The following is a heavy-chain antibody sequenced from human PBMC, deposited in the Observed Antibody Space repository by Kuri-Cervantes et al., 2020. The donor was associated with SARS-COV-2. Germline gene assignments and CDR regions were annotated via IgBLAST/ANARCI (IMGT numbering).Heavy chain of an antibody. Sequence: ASVKVSCKASGGTFSSYAISWVRQAPGQGLEWMGWINPNSGGTNYAQKFQGWVTMTRDTSISTAYMELSRLRSDDTAVYYCARDRLGVIINYYYGMDVWGQGTTVTVSS. V-gene: IGHV1-2*04. CDR2: INPNSGGT. CDR1: GGTFSSYA. J-gene: IGHJ6*02. CDR3: ARDRLGVIINYYYGMDV. D-gene: IGHD3-10*01.